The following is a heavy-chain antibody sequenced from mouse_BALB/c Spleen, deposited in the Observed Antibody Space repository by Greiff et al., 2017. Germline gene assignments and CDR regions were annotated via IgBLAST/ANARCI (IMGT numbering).Heavy chain of an antibody. Sequence: EVQLQESGPGLVKPSQSLSLTCTVTGYSITSDYAWNWIRQFPGNKLEWMGYISYSGSTSYNPSLKSRISITRDTSKNQFFLQLNSVTTEDTATYYCARGDPPGAYWGQGTLVTVSA. CDR1: GYSITSDYA. V-gene: IGHV3-2*02. CDR2: ISYSGST. J-gene: IGHJ3*01. CDR3: ARGDPPGAY.